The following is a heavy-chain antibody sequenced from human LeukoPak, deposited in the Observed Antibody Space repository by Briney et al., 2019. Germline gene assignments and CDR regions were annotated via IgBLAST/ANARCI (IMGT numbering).Heavy chain of an antibody. CDR2: INHSGST. J-gene: IGHJ4*02. V-gene: IGHV4-34*01. Sequence: SETLSLTCAVYGGSFSGYYWSWIRQPPGKGLEWIGEINHSGSTNYNPSLKSRVTISVDTSKNQFSLKLSSVTAADTAVYYCASSRKGYSSRNFDYWGQGTLVTVSS. CDR3: ASSRKGYSSRNFDY. D-gene: IGHD6-13*01. CDR1: GGSFSGYY.